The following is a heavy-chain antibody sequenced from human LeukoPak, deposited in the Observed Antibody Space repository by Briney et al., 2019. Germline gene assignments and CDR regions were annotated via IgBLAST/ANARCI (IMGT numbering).Heavy chain of an antibody. D-gene: IGHD2-15*01. CDR3: ARGFGVVVAATLGY. Sequence: ASVRVSCKASGYTFTGYYMHWVRQAPGQGLEWMGWINPNSGGTNYAQKFQGRVTMTRDTSISTAYMELSRLRSDDTAVYYCARGFGVVVAATLGYWVRGTLVTDSS. J-gene: IGHJ4*02. CDR1: GYTFTGYY. CDR2: INPNSGGT. V-gene: IGHV1-2*02.